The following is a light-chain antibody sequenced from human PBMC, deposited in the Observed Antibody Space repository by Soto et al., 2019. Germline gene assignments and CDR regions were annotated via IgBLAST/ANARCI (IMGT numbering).Light chain of an antibody. V-gene: IGKV3-15*01. Sequence: EIVMTQSPVTLSVSPGERVTLSCRASQSVSSNLAWYQQKPGQAPSLLIYGAFTRATGIPARFSGTGSGTEITLTISSLQSEDFALYYCQKYNDWPLTFGQGTKVDI. CDR3: QKYNDWPLT. J-gene: IGKJ1*01. CDR1: QSVSSN. CDR2: GAF.